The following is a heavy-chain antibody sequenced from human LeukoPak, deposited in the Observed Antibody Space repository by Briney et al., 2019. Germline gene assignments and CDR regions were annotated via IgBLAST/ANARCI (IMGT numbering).Heavy chain of an antibody. CDR3: ARLRFLEWFGEFDY. Sequence: SEALSLTCTVSGDSISGYFWSWIRQPAGKGLEWIGRMHADGDSNYNPSLKSRITLSFDTPENQFSLTLTSVTAADTAVYYCARLRFLEWFGEFDYWGQGTLVTVSS. J-gene: IGHJ4*02. V-gene: IGHV4-4*07. D-gene: IGHD3-3*01. CDR2: MHADGDS. CDR1: GDSISGYF.